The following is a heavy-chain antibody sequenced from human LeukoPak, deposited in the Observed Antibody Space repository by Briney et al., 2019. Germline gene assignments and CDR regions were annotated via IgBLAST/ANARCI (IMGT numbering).Heavy chain of an antibody. J-gene: IGHJ4*02. CDR2: XDPSDSYT. Sequence: GESLKISCKGSGYSFTSYWISWVRQMPGKGLEWXXXXDPSDSYTNYSPSFQGHVTISADKSISTAYLQWSSLKASDTAMYYCARHLGGDIVVVPAAGKSDYWGQGTLVAVSS. V-gene: IGHV5-10-1*01. CDR3: ARHLGGDIVVVPAAGKSDY. CDR1: GYSFTSYW. D-gene: IGHD2-2*01.